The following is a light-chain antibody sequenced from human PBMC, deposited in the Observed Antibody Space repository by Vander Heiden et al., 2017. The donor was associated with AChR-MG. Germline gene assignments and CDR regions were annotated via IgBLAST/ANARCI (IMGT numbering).Light chain of an antibody. Sequence: EIVMTQSPATLSVSPGERATLSCRARQSVSSDLAWYQQKPGQARRLLIYGASTRATGIPARFSGSGSGTEFPLTISSLQSEDFAVYYCQQYNKCPPEKLTFGGGTKVEIK. CDR3: QQYNKCPPEKLT. J-gene: IGKJ4*01. V-gene: IGKV3-15*01. CDR2: GAS. CDR1: QSVSSD.